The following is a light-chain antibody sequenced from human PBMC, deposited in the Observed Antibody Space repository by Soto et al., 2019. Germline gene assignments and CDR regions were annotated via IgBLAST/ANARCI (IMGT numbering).Light chain of an antibody. J-gene: IGKJ1*01. CDR3: QQYYRYPRT. CDR1: QGISRY. CDR2: AAS. V-gene: IGKV1-8*01. Sequence: AIRMTQSPSSFSASTGDRVTITCQASQGISRYLAWYQQKPGKAPKLLIYAASTLQSGVPSRFSGSGSGTDFTLTISCLQAEDFATYYCQQYYRYPRTFGQGTKVEIK.